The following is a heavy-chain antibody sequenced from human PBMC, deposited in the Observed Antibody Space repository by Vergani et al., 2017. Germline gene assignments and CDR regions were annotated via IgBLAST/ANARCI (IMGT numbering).Heavy chain of an antibody. Sequence: VKLQESGPGLLKPSQTLSLTCTVSGESIRSGSHYWSWVRQAPGKGLEWVSSISSSSTYIYYADSVKGRFTISRDNAKNSLYLQMNSLRAEDTAVYYCASARLLPAAHYYFDYWGQGTLVTVSS. D-gene: IGHD2-2*01. CDR3: ASARLLPAAHYYFDY. V-gene: IGHV3-21*01. J-gene: IGHJ4*02. CDR1: GESIRSGSHY. CDR2: ISSSSTYI.